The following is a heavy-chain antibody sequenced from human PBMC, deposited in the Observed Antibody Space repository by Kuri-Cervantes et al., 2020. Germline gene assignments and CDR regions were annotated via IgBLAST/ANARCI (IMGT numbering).Heavy chain of an antibody. CDR2: MYPGDSDT. Sequence: ETLSLTCQASGYNFTTYWIAWVRQMPGKGLEWMGIMYPGDSDTRYSPSFQGQVTISADKSISTAYLQWSSLKASDTAIYYCARRGSYNFDFWGQGTLVTVSS. CDR3: ARRGSYNFDF. CDR1: GYNFTTYW. V-gene: IGHV5-51*01. J-gene: IGHJ4*02. D-gene: IGHD3-16*01.